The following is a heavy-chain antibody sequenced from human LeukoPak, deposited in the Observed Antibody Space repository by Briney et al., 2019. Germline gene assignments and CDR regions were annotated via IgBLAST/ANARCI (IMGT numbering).Heavy chain of an antibody. CDR3: ARGAAAGKKRSYYYYYGMDV. CDR1: GYSFTSYW. Sequence: GESLKISCKGSGYSFTSYWIGWVRQMPGKGLEWMGIIYPGDSDTRYSPSFQGQVTISADKSISTAYLQWSSLKASDTAMYYCARGAAAGKKRSYYYYYGMDVWGQGTTVTVSS. CDR2: IYPGDSDT. D-gene: IGHD6-13*01. V-gene: IGHV5-51*01. J-gene: IGHJ6*02.